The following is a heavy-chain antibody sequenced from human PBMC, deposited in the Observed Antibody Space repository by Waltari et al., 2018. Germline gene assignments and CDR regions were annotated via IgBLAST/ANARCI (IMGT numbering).Heavy chain of an antibody. CDR3: ARPEERYSSSWYRAFDI. V-gene: IGHV5-51*01. Sequence: EVQLVQSGAEVTKPGESLKISCKGSGYSFTSYWIGWVRQMPGKGLGWMGIIYPGDSDTRYSPSFQGQVTISADKSISTAYLQWSSLKASDTAMYYCARPEERYSSSWYRAFDIWGQGTMVTVSS. CDR1: GYSFTSYW. J-gene: IGHJ3*02. D-gene: IGHD6-13*01. CDR2: IYPGDSDT.